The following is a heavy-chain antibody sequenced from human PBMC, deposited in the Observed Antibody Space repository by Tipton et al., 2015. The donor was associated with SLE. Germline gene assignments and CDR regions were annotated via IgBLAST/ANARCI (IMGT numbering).Heavy chain of an antibody. V-gene: IGHV4-61*02. J-gene: IGHJ4*02. Sequence: SLTCTVSGDSFSSTAYYWSWIRQPAGKGLEWIGRVYSTGSTTYNPSLESRLTISVDTSKNQFSLRLSSATAADTAVYYCARGGYYDSSGYFDYWGQGTLVTVSS. CDR2: VYSTGST. CDR1: GDSFSSTAYY. CDR3: ARGGYYDSSGYFDY. D-gene: IGHD3-22*01.